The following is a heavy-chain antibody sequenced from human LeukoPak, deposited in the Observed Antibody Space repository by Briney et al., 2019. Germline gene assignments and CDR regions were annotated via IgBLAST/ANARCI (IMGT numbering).Heavy chain of an antibody. D-gene: IGHD6-13*01. CDR2: MSAYNGNT. CDR3: ARDLGHRIAAAGPNLDY. V-gene: IGHV1-18*01. CDR1: GYTFTNYG. J-gene: IGHJ4*02. Sequence: GASVKVSCKASGYTFTNYGISWVRQAPGQGLEWMGWMSAYNGNTNYEQKFQGRVTMTTDTSTSTAYMELRSLRSDDTAVYYCARDLGHRIAAAGPNLDYWGQGTLVTVSP.